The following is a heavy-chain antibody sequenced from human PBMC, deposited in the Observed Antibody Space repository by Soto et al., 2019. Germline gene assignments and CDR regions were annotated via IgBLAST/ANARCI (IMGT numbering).Heavy chain of an antibody. CDR2: ISSSGSVI. CDR3: ARGLYNYVFDY. J-gene: IGHJ4*02. D-gene: IGHD5-18*01. Sequence: PGGPMILCCASSEFTFSGSEMNWVRQAPGKGLEWLSYISSSGSVIYYADSVKGRFTISRDNAKNSLYLQLNSLRAEDTAVYYCARGLYNYVFDYWGQGTLVTVSS. CDR1: EFTFSGSE. V-gene: IGHV3-48*03.